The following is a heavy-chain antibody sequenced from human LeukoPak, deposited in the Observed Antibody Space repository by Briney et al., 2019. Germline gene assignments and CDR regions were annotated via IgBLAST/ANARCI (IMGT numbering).Heavy chain of an antibody. CDR3: ARAPARHCSSTSCYGPPPYYMDV. D-gene: IGHD2-2*01. CDR2: ITQDGSEN. Sequence: GWSLRLSCAASGFTFSSYWMSWVRQAPGKGLEWVANITQDGSENYYVGSVKGRFTISRDNAKNSLYLQMNSLRAEDTAVYYCARAPARHCSSTSCYGPPPYYMDVWGKGTTVTVSS. V-gene: IGHV3-7*01. J-gene: IGHJ6*03. CDR1: GFTFSSYW.